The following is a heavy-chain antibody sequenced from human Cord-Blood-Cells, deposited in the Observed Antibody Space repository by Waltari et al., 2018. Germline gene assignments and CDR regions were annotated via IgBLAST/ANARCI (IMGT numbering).Heavy chain of an antibody. Sequence: QVQLVQSGAEVKKPGASVQVSCRASGYTSTSSAMHWMRQAPGPRPDCMRWINAGDGNTKYSQKLHGSVSITRDPSACTAYRELSSLRSYVTAVYYWARDLTPNTLGYCSGGRWCHYYYGMDVWGQGTTVTVSS. CDR1: GYTSTSSA. J-gene: IGHJ6*01. V-gene: IGHV1-3*01. D-gene: IGHD2-15*01. CDR2: INAGDGNT. CDR3: ARDLTPNTLGYCSGGRWCHYYYGMDV.